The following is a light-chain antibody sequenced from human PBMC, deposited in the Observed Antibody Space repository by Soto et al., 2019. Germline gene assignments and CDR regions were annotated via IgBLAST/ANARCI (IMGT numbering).Light chain of an antibody. V-gene: IGKV1-5*01. Sequence: DIQMTQSPATLSASVGDRVTITCRASQSVSSWLAWYQQKPGNAPKLLIKDASTLMGGVPSRFGGSGSGTEFTLTISSLQPDDFATYYCQQYNSYSPKASTFGQGTKVDI. J-gene: IGKJ1*01. CDR2: DAS. CDR1: QSVSSW. CDR3: QQYNSYSPKAST.